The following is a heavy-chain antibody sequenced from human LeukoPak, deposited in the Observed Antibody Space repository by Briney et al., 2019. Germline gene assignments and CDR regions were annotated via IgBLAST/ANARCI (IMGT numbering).Heavy chain of an antibody. CDR2: IWYDGSRI. D-gene: IGHD6-6*01. J-gene: IGHJ4*02. Sequence: GGSLRLSRAASGFIFSNYGMHWVRQAPGKGLDWVAVIWYDGSRIYYADSVKGRFTISRDNSKNTLYLQMNSLRAEDTAVYYCARAYSSSSEANFDYWGQGTLVTVSS. CDR1: GFIFSNYG. CDR3: ARAYSSSSEANFDY. V-gene: IGHV3-33*01.